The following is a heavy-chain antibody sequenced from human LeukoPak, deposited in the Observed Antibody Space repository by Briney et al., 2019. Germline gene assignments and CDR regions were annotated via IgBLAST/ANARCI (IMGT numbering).Heavy chain of an antibody. V-gene: IGHV1-18*01. CDR2: ISVYNGNT. Sequence: ASVKVSCKASGYTFTNYSITWVRQAPGQGLEWMGWISVYNGNTNYAQKVQGRVTMTTDTSTSTAYMELRSLRSDDTAVYYCARDPSGVIPNDYWGQGTLVIVSS. CDR3: ARDPSGVIPNDY. CDR1: GYTFTNYS. D-gene: IGHD2-21*01. J-gene: IGHJ4*02.